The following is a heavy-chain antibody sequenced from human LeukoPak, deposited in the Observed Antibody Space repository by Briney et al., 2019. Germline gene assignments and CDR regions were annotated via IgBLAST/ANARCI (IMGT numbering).Heavy chain of an antibody. J-gene: IGHJ3*02. CDR3: ARGRGSRYDAFDI. Sequence: GGSLRLSCAASGFTFSSYGMHWVRQAPGKGLEWVAFIRYDGSNKYYADSVKGRFTISRDNSKNTLYLQMNSLRAEDTAVYYCARGRGSRYDAFDIWGQGTMVTVSS. CDR2: IRYDGSNK. D-gene: IGHD3-9*01. V-gene: IGHV3-30*02. CDR1: GFTFSSYG.